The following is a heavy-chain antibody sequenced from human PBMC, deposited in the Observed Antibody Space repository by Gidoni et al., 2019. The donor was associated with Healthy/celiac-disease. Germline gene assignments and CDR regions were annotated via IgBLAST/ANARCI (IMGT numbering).Heavy chain of an antibody. Sequence: EVQLVESGGGLVKPGGSLRLSCAATGFTFSSYSMNWVRQAPGKGLEWVSSISSSSSYIYYADSVKGRFTISRDNAKTSLYLQMNSLRAEDTAVYYCARDAISSGWYYYYYYGMDVWGQGTTVTVSS. CDR1: GFTFSSYS. D-gene: IGHD6-19*01. CDR2: ISSSSSYI. CDR3: ARDAISSGWYYYYYYGMDV. V-gene: IGHV3-21*01. J-gene: IGHJ6*02.